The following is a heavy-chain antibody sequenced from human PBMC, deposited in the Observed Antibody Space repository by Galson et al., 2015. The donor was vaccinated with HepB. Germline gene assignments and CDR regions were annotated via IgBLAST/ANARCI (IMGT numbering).Heavy chain of an antibody. CDR2: TSFDGTYK. CDR1: GFTFSTYA. J-gene: IGHJ6*02. Sequence: SLRLSCAASGFTFSTYALHWVRQAPGKGLEWVAVTSFDGTYKYYGDSVRGRFTISRDNSKNTLYLQMNSLRSEDTAAYYCATDFWSGYLRLYYYYGMDVWGQGTTVTVSS. D-gene: IGHD3-3*01. CDR3: ATDFWSGYLRLYYYYGMDV. V-gene: IGHV3-30*04.